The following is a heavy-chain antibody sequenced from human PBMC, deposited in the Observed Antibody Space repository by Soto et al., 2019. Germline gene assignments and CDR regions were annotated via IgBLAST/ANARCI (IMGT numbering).Heavy chain of an antibody. V-gene: IGHV5-51*01. CDR3: ARRLDNTLDF. CDR1: GYSFTSYW. D-gene: IGHD1-20*01. CDR2: IYPHDSDT. Sequence: GESLKISYKGSGYSFTSYWIGWVRQMPGKGLEWMGIIYPHDSDTRYSPCFQGQVTISADKSISTAYLQWSSLKASDTAIYYCARRLDNTLDFWGQGTLVTVS. J-gene: IGHJ4*02.